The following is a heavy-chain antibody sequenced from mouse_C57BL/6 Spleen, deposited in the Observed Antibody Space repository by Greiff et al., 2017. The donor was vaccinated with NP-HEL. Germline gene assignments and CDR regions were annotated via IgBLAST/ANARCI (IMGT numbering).Heavy chain of an antibody. CDR2: IWSGGST. D-gene: IGHD2-4*01. Sequence: VQGVESGPGLVQPSQSLSITCTVSGFSLTSYGVHWVRQPPGKGLEWLGVIWSGGSTDYNAAFISRLSISKDNSKSQVFFKMNSLQADDTAIYYCAKKGDYDERYAMDYWGQGTSVTVSS. CDR3: AKKGDYDERYAMDY. V-gene: IGHV2-4*01. J-gene: IGHJ4*01. CDR1: GFSLTSYG.